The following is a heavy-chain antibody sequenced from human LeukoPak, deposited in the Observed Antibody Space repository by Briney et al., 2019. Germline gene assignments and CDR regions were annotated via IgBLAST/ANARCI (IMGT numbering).Heavy chain of an antibody. D-gene: IGHD6-19*01. CDR1: GGTFSSYV. J-gene: IGHJ4*02. Sequence: ASVKVSCKASGGTFSSYVISWVRQAPGQGLEWMGRIIPNSGGTNYAQKFQGRVTMTRDTSISTAYMELSRLRSDDTAVYYCARVVRAVDNFDYWGQGTLVTVSS. CDR2: IIPNSGGT. CDR3: ARVVRAVDNFDY. V-gene: IGHV1-2*02.